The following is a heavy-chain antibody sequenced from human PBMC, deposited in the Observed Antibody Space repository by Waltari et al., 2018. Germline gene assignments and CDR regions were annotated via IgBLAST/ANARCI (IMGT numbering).Heavy chain of an antibody. D-gene: IGHD2-2*01. V-gene: IGHV4-34*01. CDR1: GGSFSGYY. CDR3: ARRGSTHYYYYYYYMDV. J-gene: IGHJ6*03. Sequence: QVQLQQWGAGLLKPSETLSLTCAVYGGSFSGYYWSWIRQPPGKGLEWIGEINHSGSTNYNPSLKSRVTISVDTSKNQFSLKLSSVTAADTAVYYCARRGSTHYYYYYYYMDVWGKGTTVTVSS. CDR2: INHSGST.